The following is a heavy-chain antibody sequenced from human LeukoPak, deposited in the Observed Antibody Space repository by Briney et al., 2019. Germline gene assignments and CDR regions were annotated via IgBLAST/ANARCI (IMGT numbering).Heavy chain of an antibody. CDR2: TYYSGST. D-gene: IGHD3-22*01. V-gene: IGHV4-30-4*01. CDR1: GGSVSSGDYY. CDR3: ARPYYYGSRIDP. Sequence: SETLSLTCTVSGGSVSSGDYYWSWIRQPPGKGLEWIGYTYYSGSTYYNPSLKNRVSISVDTSKNQFSLNLSSVTAADTAVYYCARPYYYGSRIDPWGQGTLVTVSS. J-gene: IGHJ5*02.